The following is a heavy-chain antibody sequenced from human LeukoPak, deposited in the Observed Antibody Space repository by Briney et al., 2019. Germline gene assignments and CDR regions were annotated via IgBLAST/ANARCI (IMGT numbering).Heavy chain of an antibody. CDR2: FDPEDGET. CDR3: AARYCSGGSCYYYYGMDV. J-gene: IGHJ6*02. CDR1: GYTLTELS. Sequence: ASVKVSCKVSGYTLTELSMHWVRQAPGKGLEWMGGFDPEDGETIYAQKFQGRVTMTEDTSTDTAYMELSSLRSEDTAVYYCAARYCSGGSCYYYYGMDVWGQGTTVTVSS. V-gene: IGHV1-24*01. D-gene: IGHD2-15*01.